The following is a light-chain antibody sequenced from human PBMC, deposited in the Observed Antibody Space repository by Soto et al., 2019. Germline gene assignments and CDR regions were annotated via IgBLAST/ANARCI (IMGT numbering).Light chain of an antibody. Sequence: SALTQPRSLSGSPGQSITISCTGTSSDVGGYNYVSWYRQHPGKAPKLMIYDVSKRPSGVPDRFSGSKSGNTASLTISGLQAEDEADYYCCSYAGSYTHYVFGTGTKLTVL. CDR1: SSDVGGYNY. CDR2: DVS. J-gene: IGLJ1*01. CDR3: CSYAGSYTHYV. V-gene: IGLV2-11*01.